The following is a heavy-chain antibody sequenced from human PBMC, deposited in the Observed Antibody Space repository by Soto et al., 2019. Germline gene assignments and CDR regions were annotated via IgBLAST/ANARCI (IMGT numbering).Heavy chain of an antibody. Sequence: SETLSLTCAVYGGSFSGYCWSWIRQPPGKGLEWIGEINHSGRTNYNPSLKSRVTISVDTSKSQFSLKLSSVTAADTAVYYCARGRKYYDFWSGYSHTSYYFTYWGQGTLVTVHS. CDR2: INHSGRT. CDR3: ARGRKYYDFWSGYSHTSYYFTY. V-gene: IGHV4-34*01. D-gene: IGHD3-3*01. CDR1: GGSFSGYC. J-gene: IGHJ4*02.